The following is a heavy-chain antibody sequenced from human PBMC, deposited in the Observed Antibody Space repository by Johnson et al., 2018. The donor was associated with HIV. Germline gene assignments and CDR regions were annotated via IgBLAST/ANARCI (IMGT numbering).Heavy chain of an antibody. Sequence: VQLVESGGGLVQPGGSLRLSCAASGFTFNSYWMSWVRQAPGKGLEWMANVNQDGSEKYYVDSVKGRFTISRDNAKNSLYLQMNSLRAEDTAVYYCARDLPGDYYDSSGSDDAFDIWGQGTMVTVSS. CDR2: VNQDGSEK. D-gene: IGHD3-22*01. V-gene: IGHV3-7*05. CDR3: ARDLPGDYYDSSGSDDAFDI. J-gene: IGHJ3*02. CDR1: GFTFNSYW.